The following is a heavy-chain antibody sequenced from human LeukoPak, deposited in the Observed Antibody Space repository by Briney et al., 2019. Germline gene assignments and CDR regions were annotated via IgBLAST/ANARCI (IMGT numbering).Heavy chain of an antibody. D-gene: IGHD3-9*01. Sequence: GGSLRLSCAASGFTFSSYGMHWVRQAPGKGLEWVAVISYDGSNKYYADSVKGRFTLSRDSSKNTLFLQMNSLRAEDTAVYYCARDGANYDVLTGYYFLRYFDPWGQGTLVTVSS. J-gene: IGHJ5*02. CDR1: GFTFSSYG. V-gene: IGHV3-30*03. CDR3: ARDGANYDVLTGYYFLRYFDP. CDR2: ISYDGSNK.